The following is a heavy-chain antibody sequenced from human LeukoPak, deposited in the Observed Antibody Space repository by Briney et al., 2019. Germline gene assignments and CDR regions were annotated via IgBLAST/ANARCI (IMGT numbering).Heavy chain of an antibody. CDR3: TRDPTDIVVVPATIGDAFDI. CDR2: IRSKAYGGIT. J-gene: IGHJ3*02. Sequence: GGSLRLSCTASGFTFGDHAMTWVRQAPGKGLEWVGFIRSKAYGGITDYAASVKGRFTISRDDSKSIAYLQMNSLKTEDTAVYYCTRDPTDIVVVPATIGDAFDIWGQGTMVTVSS. V-gene: IGHV3-49*04. D-gene: IGHD2-2*01. CDR1: GFTFGDHA.